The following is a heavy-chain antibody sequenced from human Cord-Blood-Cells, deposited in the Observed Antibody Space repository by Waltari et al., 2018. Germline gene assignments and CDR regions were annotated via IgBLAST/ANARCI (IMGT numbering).Heavy chain of an antibody. Sequence: QLQLQESGPGLVKPSETLSLTCTVSGGSISSSRYYWGWIRQPPGKGLEWIGSIYYSGSTYYNPSLKSRVTISVDTSKNQFSLKLSSVTAADTAVYYCARHPKYNWNFDYWGQGTLVTVSS. D-gene: IGHD1-1*01. V-gene: IGHV4-39*01. CDR1: GGSISSSRYY. J-gene: IGHJ4*02. CDR2: IYYSGST. CDR3: ARHPKYNWNFDY.